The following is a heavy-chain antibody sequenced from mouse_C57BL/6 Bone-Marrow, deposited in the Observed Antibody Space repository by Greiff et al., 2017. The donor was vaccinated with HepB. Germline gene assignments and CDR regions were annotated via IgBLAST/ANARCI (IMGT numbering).Heavy chain of an antibody. D-gene: IGHD2-5*01. Sequence: VQLQQSGPELVKPGASVKISCKASGYTFTDYYMNWVKQSHGKSLEWIGDINPNNGGTSYNQKFKGKATLTGDKSSSTAYMELRSLTSEDSAVYYCASYYSRPYAMDYWGQGTSVTVSS. CDR2: INPNNGGT. J-gene: IGHJ4*01. CDR1: GYTFTDYY. CDR3: ASYYSRPYAMDY. V-gene: IGHV1-26*01.